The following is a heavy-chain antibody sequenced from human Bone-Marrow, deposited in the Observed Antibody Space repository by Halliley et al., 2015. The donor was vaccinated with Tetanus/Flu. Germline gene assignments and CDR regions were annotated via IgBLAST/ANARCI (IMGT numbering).Heavy chain of an antibody. Sequence: TLSLTCTVSSASVSSGSYYWSWIRQPPGKGLEWIGYIYYNGDTNYNPSLKSRVTISVETSKNQFSLNLSSVTAADTAMYYCAATDPGYCSGGFCYSAFDYWGQGTLVTVSS. CDR1: SASVSSGSYY. CDR2: IYYNGDT. D-gene: IGHD2-15*01. J-gene: IGHJ4*02. CDR3: AATDPGYCSGGFCYSAFDY. V-gene: IGHV4-61*01.